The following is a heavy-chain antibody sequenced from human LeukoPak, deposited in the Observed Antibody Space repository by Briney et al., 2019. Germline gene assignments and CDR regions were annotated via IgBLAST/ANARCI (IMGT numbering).Heavy chain of an antibody. CDR2: IIPIFGTA. CDR1: GGTFSSYA. J-gene: IGHJ6*03. Sequence: SVKVSCKASGGTFSSYAISWVRQAPGHGLEWMGGIIPIFGTANYAQKFQGRVTITTDESTSTAYMELSSLRSEDTAVYYCARGIQLWSALYYYYMDVWGKGTTVTVSS. V-gene: IGHV1-69*05. CDR3: ARGIQLWSALYYYYMDV. D-gene: IGHD5-18*01.